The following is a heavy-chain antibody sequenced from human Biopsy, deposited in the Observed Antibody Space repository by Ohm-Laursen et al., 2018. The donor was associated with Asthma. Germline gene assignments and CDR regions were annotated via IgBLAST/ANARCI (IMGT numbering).Heavy chain of an antibody. CDR3: ARKAGSCISRTCYSLDF. CDR2: INSVFGTT. CDR1: GGTFNTYV. Sequence: ASAKVSCKSLGGTFNTYVIGWVRQAPGQGLEWMGGINSVFGTTTYPQKFQDSVTITADDSTSTVYMELSSLRSEDTAVYYCARKAGSCISRTCYSLDFWGQGTLVTVSS. V-gene: IGHV1-69*13. J-gene: IGHJ4*02. D-gene: IGHD2-2*01.